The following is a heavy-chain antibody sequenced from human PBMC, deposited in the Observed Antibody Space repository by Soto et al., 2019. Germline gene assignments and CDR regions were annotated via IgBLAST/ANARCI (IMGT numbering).Heavy chain of an antibody. Sequence: GGSLRLSCAASGFTFSSYSMNWVRQAPGKGLEWVSSISSSSSYIYYADSVKGRFTISRDNAKNSLYLQMNSLRAEDTAVYYCAREDHARTTVTNWFDPWGQGTLVTVSS. CDR2: ISSSSSYI. CDR3: AREDHARTTVTNWFDP. CDR1: GFTFSSYS. V-gene: IGHV3-21*01. J-gene: IGHJ5*02. D-gene: IGHD4-4*01.